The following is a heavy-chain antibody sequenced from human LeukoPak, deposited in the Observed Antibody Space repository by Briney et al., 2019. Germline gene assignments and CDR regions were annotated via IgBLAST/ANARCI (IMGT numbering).Heavy chain of an antibody. CDR3: ARVKSPGGELLP. V-gene: IGHV4-38-2*02. CDR2: IYHSGST. Sequence: PSETLSLTCTVSGYSISSGYYWGWIRPPPGKGLEWIGSIYHSGSTYYNPSLKSRVTVSVDTSKNQFSLKLSSVTAADTAVYYCARVKSPGGELLPWGQGTLVTVSS. J-gene: IGHJ5*02. CDR1: GYSISSGYY. D-gene: IGHD1-26*01.